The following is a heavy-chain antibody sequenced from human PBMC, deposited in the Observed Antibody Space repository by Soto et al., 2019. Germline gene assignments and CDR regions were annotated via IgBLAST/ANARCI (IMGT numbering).Heavy chain of an antibody. CDR3: AGDRDDDSSGYYGTAH. D-gene: IGHD3-22*01. CDR2: INPSGGST. CDR1: GYTFTSYY. V-gene: IGHV1-46*01. Sequence: QVQLVQSGAEVKKPGASVKVSCKASGYTFTSYYMHWVRQAPGQGLGWMGIINPSGGSTSYAQKFQGRVTMTRGKSTSTGDRGLSSLGYQDTAVQYCAGDRDDDSSGYYGTAHRGQGTPVTV. J-gene: IGHJ4*02.